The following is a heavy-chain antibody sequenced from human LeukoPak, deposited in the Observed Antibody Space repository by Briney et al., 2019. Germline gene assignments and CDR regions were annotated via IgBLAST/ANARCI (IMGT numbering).Heavy chain of an antibody. CDR1: GFTFSTYA. CDR2: ISGSGSLT. D-gene: IGHD3-22*01. CDR3: AKDRPNYYDSSGHYYRRDGDY. V-gene: IGHV3-23*01. J-gene: IGHJ4*02. Sequence: PGGSLRLSCAASGFTFSTYAMSWVRQAPGKGLEWVSSISGSGSLTYYAGSVKGPFTLSRDNSKNTLYLQMISLRVEDTAVYYCAKDRPNYYDSSGHYYRRDGDYWGQGTLVTVSS.